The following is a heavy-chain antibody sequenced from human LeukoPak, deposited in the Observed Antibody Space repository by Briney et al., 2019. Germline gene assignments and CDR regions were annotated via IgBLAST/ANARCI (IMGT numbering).Heavy chain of an antibody. CDR3: ARGGSTDSVHSCGGNCYFLDY. J-gene: IGHJ4*02. V-gene: IGHV1-69*13. D-gene: IGHD2-21*02. CDR1: GYTFITYG. Sequence: SVKVSCKASGYTFITYGINWVRQAPGQGLEWMGGIIPIFGTANYAQKFQGRVTITADESTSTAYMELSSLRSEDTAVYYCARGGSTDSVHSCGGNCYFLDYWGQGTLVTVSS. CDR2: IIPIFGTA.